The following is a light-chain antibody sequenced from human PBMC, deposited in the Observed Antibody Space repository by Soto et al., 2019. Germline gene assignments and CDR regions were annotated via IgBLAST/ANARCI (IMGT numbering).Light chain of an antibody. CDR3: LQVYSFPRT. J-gene: IGKJ1*01. CDR2: DAS. Sequence: DIQMTQSPSTLSASVGDRVTITCRASQDINDWLAWYQQKPGNAPKFLIYDASTLQSGVPSRFSGSGSGTEFTLTISSLQPDDFATYFCLQVYSFPRTFGLGTKVDIK. CDR1: QDINDW. V-gene: IGKV1-5*01.